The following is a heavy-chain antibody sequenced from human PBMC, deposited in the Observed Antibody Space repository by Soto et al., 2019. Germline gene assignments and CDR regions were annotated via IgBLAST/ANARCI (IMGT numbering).Heavy chain of an antibody. D-gene: IGHD6-13*01. Sequence: QVQLVQSGAEVKKPGASVRVSCKASGYTFSRYVISWVRQAPGQGLGWMGWISGFTGNTKESEKLQGRVTLTTDTAANTAHMELRGLRSDDTAVYYCARAAAYSTPSSFDNWGQGTLVTVSS. J-gene: IGHJ4*02. CDR3: ARAAAYSTPSSFDN. CDR2: ISGFTGNT. V-gene: IGHV1-18*01. CDR1: GYTFSRYV.